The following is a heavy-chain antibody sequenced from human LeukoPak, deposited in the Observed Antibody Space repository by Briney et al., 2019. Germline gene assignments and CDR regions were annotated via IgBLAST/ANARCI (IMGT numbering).Heavy chain of an antibody. CDR3: ARCGSGSYYTYYYYGMDV. V-gene: IGHV4-38-2*01. D-gene: IGHD3-10*01. CDR1: GYSISSGYY. Sequence: SETLSLTCAVSGYSISSGYYWRWIRPPPGKGLEWIGSIYDSGSTYYNPSLKSRVTISVDTSKNQFSLKLSSVTAADTAVYYCARCGSGSYYTYYYYGMDVWGKGTTVTVSS. J-gene: IGHJ6*04. CDR2: IYDSGST.